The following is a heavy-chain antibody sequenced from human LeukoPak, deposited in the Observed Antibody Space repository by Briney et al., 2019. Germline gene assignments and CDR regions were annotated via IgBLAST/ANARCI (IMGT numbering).Heavy chain of an antibody. CDR3: AKFRNSGYDRSLYYFDY. D-gene: IGHD5-12*01. Sequence: PGGSLRLSCAASGFTFSSYAMSWVRQAPGKGLEWVSAISGSGGSTYYADSVKGRFTISRDNSKNTLYLQMNSLRAEDTAVYYCAKFRNSGYDRSLYYFDYWGQGTLVTVSS. CDR1: GFTFSSYA. V-gene: IGHV3-23*01. CDR2: ISGSGGST. J-gene: IGHJ4*02.